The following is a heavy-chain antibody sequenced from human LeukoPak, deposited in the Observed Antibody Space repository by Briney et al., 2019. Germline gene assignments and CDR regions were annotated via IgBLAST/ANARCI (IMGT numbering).Heavy chain of an antibody. CDR1: GGSFSGYY. V-gene: IGHV4-34*01. Sequence: SETLPLTCAVYGGSFSGYYWSWIRQPPGKGLEWIGEINHSGSTNYNPSLKSRVTISVDTSKNQFSLKLSSVTAADTAVYYCARQPDIVVVVAATGAFDIWGQGTMVTVSS. J-gene: IGHJ3*02. CDR2: INHSGST. D-gene: IGHD2-15*01. CDR3: ARQPDIVVVVAATGAFDI.